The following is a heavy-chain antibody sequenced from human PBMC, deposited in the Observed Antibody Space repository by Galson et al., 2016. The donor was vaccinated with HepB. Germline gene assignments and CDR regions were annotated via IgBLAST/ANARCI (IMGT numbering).Heavy chain of an antibody. D-gene: IGHD4-17*01. Sequence: SVKVSCKVSGSTLNELSIHWVRQAPGKGLEWMGGFDPEDGKMIYAQRFRGRVTMNEDTSTDTAYMELSSLRSEDTAIYYCTSAPLLPYGTNVRGWFDPWGQGTLVIVSS. CDR3: TSAPLLPYGTNVRGWFDP. J-gene: IGHJ5*02. CDR1: GSTLNELS. CDR2: FDPEDGKM. V-gene: IGHV1-24*01.